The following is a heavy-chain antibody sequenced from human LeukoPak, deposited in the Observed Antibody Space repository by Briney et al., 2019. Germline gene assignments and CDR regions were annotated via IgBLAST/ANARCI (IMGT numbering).Heavy chain of an antibody. V-gene: IGHV4-34*01. D-gene: IGHD5-12*01. CDR3: ARGRTGSNSGYEPLDY. J-gene: IGHJ4*02. CDR2: INHSGST. Sequence: PSETLSLTCAVYGGSFSGYHWSWIRQPPGKGLEWIGEINHSGSTNYNPSLKSRVTISVDTSKNQFSLKPSSVTAADTAVYYCARGRTGSNSGYEPLDYWGQGTLVTVSS. CDR1: GGSFSGYH.